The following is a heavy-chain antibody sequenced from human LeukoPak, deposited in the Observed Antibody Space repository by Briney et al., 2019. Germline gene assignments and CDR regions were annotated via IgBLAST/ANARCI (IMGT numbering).Heavy chain of an antibody. Sequence: ASVKVSCKASGYTFTGYYMHWVRQAPGQGLEWMGWINPNSGGTNYAQKFQGRVTMTRDTSISTAYMELSRLRSEDTAVYYCASPLFGYYDFWSGYYDAFDIWGQGTMVTVSS. CDR3: ASPLFGYYDFWSGYYDAFDI. J-gene: IGHJ3*02. CDR1: GYTFTGYY. D-gene: IGHD3-3*01. CDR2: INPNSGGT. V-gene: IGHV1-2*02.